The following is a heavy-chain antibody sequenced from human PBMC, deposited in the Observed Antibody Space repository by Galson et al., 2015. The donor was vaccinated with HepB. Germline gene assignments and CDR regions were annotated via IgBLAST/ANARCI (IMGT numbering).Heavy chain of an antibody. Sequence: ETLSPTSGVSSGSFTNYDWNWVRQAPGKGPEWTGEVNRGATANFNPSLQSRVTNTSDTSKSQFSLRPTSITAADTDMYYCVAGPFGPRFHLWYSPVYLQHWGRGTLVIVSS. D-gene: IGHD2-21*01. CDR2: VNRGATA. CDR1: SGSFTNYD. J-gene: IGHJ1*01. V-gene: IGHV4-34*01. CDR3: VAGPFGPRFHLWYSPVYLQH.